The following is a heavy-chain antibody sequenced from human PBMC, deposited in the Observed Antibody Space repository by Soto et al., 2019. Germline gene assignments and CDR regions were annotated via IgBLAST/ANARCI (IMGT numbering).Heavy chain of an antibody. CDR2: IIPALGTA. J-gene: IGHJ2*01. CDR3: ASPDFGDYWYFDL. Sequence: QDQLVQSGAEVKKPGSSVKVSCKASGGTFSSHTFSWVRQAPGQGLEWMGRIIPALGTATYAQKFQGRVTITADESATTVYMELNSLRYEGTAVYYCASPDFGDYWYFDLWGRGTVVTGSS. D-gene: IGHD4-17*01. CDR1: GGTFSSHT. V-gene: IGHV1-69*08.